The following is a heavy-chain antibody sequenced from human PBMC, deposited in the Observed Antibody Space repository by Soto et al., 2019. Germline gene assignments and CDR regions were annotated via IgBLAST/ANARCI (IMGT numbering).Heavy chain of an antibody. CDR1: GGSISSSNW. D-gene: IGHD6-13*01. CDR2: IYHSGST. V-gene: IGHV4-4*02. CDR3: ARVGGQQLVRLDWYFDL. J-gene: IGHJ2*01. Sequence: QVQLQESGPGLVKPSGTLSLTCAVSGGSISSSNWWSWVRQPPGKGLEWIGEIYHSGSTNYNPSLKSRVTISVDKSKNQCSLKLSSVTAADTAVYYCARVGGQQLVRLDWYFDLWGRGTLVTVSS.